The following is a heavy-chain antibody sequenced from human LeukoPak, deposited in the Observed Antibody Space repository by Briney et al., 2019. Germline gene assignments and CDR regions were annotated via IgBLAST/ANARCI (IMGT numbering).Heavy chain of an antibody. D-gene: IGHD1-1*01. CDR3: AHGTTSSPVDY. Sequence: SGPTLVKPTQTLTLTCTFSGFSLSTSGVGVGWIRQPPGQALEWLALIYWDDDKRYSPSLKSRLTITKDTSKNLVVLTVTNMDPVDTATYYCAHGTTSSPVDYWGQGTLVTVSS. J-gene: IGHJ4*02. CDR2: IYWDDDK. CDR1: GFSLSTSGVG. V-gene: IGHV2-5*02.